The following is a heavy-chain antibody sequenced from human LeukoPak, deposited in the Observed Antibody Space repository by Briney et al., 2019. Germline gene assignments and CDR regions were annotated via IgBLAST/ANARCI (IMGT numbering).Heavy chain of an antibody. CDR1: GYSFTSYW. CDR2: IYPGDSDT. V-gene: IGHV5-51*01. D-gene: IGHD3-10*01. J-gene: IGHJ6*04. CDR3: ARSFFRGMVRGVMDYYGMDV. Sequence: GESLKISCKGSGYSFTSYWIGWVRQMPGKGLEWMGIIYPGDSDTRYSPSFQGQVTISADKSISTAYLQWSSLKASDTAMYYCARSFFRGMVRGVMDYYGMDVWGKGTTVTVSS.